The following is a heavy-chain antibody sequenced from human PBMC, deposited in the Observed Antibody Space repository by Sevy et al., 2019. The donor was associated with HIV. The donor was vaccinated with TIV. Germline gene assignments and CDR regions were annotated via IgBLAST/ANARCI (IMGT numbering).Heavy chain of an antibody. CDR3: ARRNDFDI. V-gene: IGHV4-59*08. CDR1: GGSINSDH. J-gene: IGHJ3*02. Sequence: SETLSLTCTVSGGSINSDHWNWIRQPPGKGLEWIGYVYYTGGTNYNPSLKNRVTISVDRTKNQFSLKLTSVTAAVTAVYYGARRNDFDIWGQGTMVTVSS. CDR2: VYYTGGT.